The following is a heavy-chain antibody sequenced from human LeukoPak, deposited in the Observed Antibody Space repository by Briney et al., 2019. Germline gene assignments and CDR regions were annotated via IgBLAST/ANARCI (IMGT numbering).Heavy chain of an antibody. CDR2: IYYSGNT. J-gene: IGHJ4*02. D-gene: IGHD3-10*01. Sequence: SETLSLTCIVSGGSISSDNYYWGWIRQPPGKGLEWIGSIYYSGNTYYNPSLKSRVTISVDTSKNQFSLKLSSVTAADTAIYYCARRKRWGGLIDYWGQGTLVTVSS. V-gene: IGHV4-39*01. CDR1: GGSISSDNYY. CDR3: ARRKRWGGLIDY.